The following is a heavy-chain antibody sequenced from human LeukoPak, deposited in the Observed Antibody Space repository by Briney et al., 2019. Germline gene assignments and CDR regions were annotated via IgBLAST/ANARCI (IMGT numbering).Heavy chain of an antibody. CDR3: AKDMERRDGYNYCFDY. CDR1: GFTFDDYA. J-gene: IGHJ4*02. CDR2: ISWNSGSI. V-gene: IGHV3-9*01. Sequence: GRSLRLSCAASGFTFDDYAMHWVRQAPGKGLEWVSGISWNSGSIGYADSVKGRFTLSRDNAKNSLYLQMNSLRAEDTALYYCAKDMERRDGYNYCFDYWGQGTLVTVSS. D-gene: IGHD5-24*01.